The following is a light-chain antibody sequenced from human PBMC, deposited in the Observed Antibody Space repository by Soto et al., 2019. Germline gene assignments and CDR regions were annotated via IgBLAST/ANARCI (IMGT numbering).Light chain of an antibody. Sequence: EIVMTQSPSTRSVSPGERATLSCTASQSVSILLAWYQQKPGQAPRLLIYGASSRATGIPDRFSGSGSGTDFTLTISRLEPEDFAVYYCQQYGSSPLTFGGGTKVDIK. CDR1: QSVSIL. V-gene: IGKV3-20*01. CDR2: GAS. CDR3: QQYGSSPLT. J-gene: IGKJ4*01.